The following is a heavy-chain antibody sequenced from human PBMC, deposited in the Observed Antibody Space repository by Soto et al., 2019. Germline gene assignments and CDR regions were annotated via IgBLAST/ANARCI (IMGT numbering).Heavy chain of an antibody. CDR2: INRDGSVK. V-gene: IGHV3-7*05. Sequence: EVQLVESGGGLVQPGGSLRLSCAASGFTLSTFWMTWVRQAPGKGLEWVANINRDGSVKNYVDSVEGRFTISRDNAKNSLYLQMNILRAEDAAVYDCARYLSPRHTTYWVDVFDIWGPGTMVSVSS. J-gene: IGHJ3*02. D-gene: IGHD2-8*02. CDR1: GFTLSTFW. CDR3: ARYLSPRHTTYWVDVFDI.